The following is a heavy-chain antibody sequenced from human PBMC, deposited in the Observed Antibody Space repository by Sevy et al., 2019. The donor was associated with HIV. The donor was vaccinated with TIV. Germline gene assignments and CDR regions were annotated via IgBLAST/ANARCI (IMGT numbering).Heavy chain of an antibody. D-gene: IGHD3-3*01. Sequence: GGSLRLSCSASGFTFSSYAMHWVRQAPGKGLEYVSAISSNGGSTYYADSVKGRFTISRDNSKNTLYLQMRSLRAEDTAVYYCVKDRVTIFGVVIINYYYYMDVWGKGTMVTVSS. CDR1: GFTFSSYA. CDR2: ISSNGGST. J-gene: IGHJ6*03. V-gene: IGHV3-64D*06. CDR3: VKDRVTIFGVVIINYYYYMDV.